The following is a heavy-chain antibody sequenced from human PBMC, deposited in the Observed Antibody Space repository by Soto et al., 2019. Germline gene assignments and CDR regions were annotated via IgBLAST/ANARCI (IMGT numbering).Heavy chain of an antibody. CDR2: IYYSGST. CDR3: AREHMVVAADYGMDV. Sequence: SETPSLTYTVSGGSISSGDYYWSWIRQPPGKGLEWIGYIYYSGSTYYNPSLKSRVTISVDTSKNQFSLKLSSVTAADTAVYYCAREHMVVAADYGMDVWGQGTTVTVSS. CDR1: GGSISSGDYY. V-gene: IGHV4-30-4*01. J-gene: IGHJ6*02. D-gene: IGHD2-15*01.